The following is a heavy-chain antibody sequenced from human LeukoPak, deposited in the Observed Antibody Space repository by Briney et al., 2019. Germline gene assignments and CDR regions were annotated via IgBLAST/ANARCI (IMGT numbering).Heavy chain of an antibody. CDR2: ISSSRSYI. Sequence: GGSLRLSCAASGFTFSSYSMNWVRQAPGKGLEWVSSISSSRSYIYYADSVKGRFTISRDNAKNSLYLQMNSLRAEDTAVYYCARDGYFDWSDYFDYWGQGTLVTVSS. J-gene: IGHJ4*02. D-gene: IGHD3-9*01. CDR3: ARDGYFDWSDYFDY. CDR1: GFTFSSYS. V-gene: IGHV3-21*01.